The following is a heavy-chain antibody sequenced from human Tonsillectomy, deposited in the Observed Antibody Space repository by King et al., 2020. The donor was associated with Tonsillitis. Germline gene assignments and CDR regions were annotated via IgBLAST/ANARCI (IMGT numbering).Heavy chain of an antibody. CDR2: ISYDGNFI. V-gene: IGHV3-30*18. CDR1: LSTFSFYG. Sequence: VQLVESGGGVVQPGRSLRLSCAASLSTFSFYGMHWVRQAPGKGLEWLAVISYDGNFIYYADSVKGRFTISRDNSKNTLYLQMDSLRADDTAVYYCAKDDLSAYGSGTYYGYFDLWGRGTLVTVSS. J-gene: IGHJ2*01. CDR3: AKDDLSAYGSGTYYGYFDL. D-gene: IGHD3-10*01.